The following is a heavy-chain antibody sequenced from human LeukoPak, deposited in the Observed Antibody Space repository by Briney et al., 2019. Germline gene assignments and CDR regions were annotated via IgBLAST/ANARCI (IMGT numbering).Heavy chain of an antibody. CDR1: GFTFSSYG. J-gene: IGHJ3*02. V-gene: IGHV3-30*18. D-gene: IGHD3-22*01. CDR2: ISYDGSNK. Sequence: GGSLRLSCAASGFTFSSYGMHWVRQAPGKGLEWVAVISYDGSNKYYADSVKGRFTISRDNSKNTLYLQMNSLRAEDTAVYYCAKLPTYYYDSSGHFDIWGQGTMVTVSS. CDR3: AKLPTYYYDSSGHFDI.